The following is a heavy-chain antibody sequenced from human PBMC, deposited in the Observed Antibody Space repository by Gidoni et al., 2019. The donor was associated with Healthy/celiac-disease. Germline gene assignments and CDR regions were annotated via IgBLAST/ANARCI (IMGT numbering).Heavy chain of an antibody. CDR2: INPSGGST. CDR1: GYTFTSYY. V-gene: IGHV1-46*01. CDR3: ARDRSDPNRGDPDAFDI. D-gene: IGHD2-21*02. J-gene: IGHJ3*02. Sequence: QVQLVQSGAEVKKPVASVKVSCKASGYTFTSYYMHWVRQAPGQGLEWMGIINPSGGSTSYAQKFQGRVTMTRDTSTSTVYMELSSLRSEDTAVYYCARDRSDPNRGDPDAFDIWGQGTMVTVSS.